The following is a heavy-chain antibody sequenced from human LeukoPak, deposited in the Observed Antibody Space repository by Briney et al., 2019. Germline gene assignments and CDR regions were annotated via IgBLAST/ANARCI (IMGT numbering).Heavy chain of an antibody. CDR1: GFTVSSNY. CDR3: ARDRGYCSGDSCYPTRFDY. Sequence: GGSLRLPCAASGFTVSSNYMSWVRQAPGKGLEWVSIIYSGGNTYYADSVEGRFTISRDNSKNTVYLQMNSLRVEDTAVYYCARDRGYCSGDSCYPTRFDYWGQETLVTVSS. J-gene: IGHJ4*02. V-gene: IGHV3-53*01. CDR2: IYSGGNT. D-gene: IGHD2-15*01.